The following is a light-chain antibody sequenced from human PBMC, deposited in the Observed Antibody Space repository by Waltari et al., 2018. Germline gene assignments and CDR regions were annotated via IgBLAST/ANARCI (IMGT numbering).Light chain of an antibody. CDR1: SSNIGTNT. V-gene: IGLV1-44*01. J-gene: IGLJ3*02. CDR3: ATWDDSLSGPV. CDR2: SNN. Sequence: QPVLAQPPSASGTPGQRVTISCSGASSNIGTNTVHWYQQLPGTSPKLLIFSNNRRPSRVPERFSGSKSGTSASLAISGLQSDDATDYYCATWDDSLSGPVFGGGTKVTVL.